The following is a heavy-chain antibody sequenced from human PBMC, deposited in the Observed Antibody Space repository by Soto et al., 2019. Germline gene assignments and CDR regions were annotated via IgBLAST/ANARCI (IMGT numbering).Heavy chain of an antibody. CDR3: AKSTARSYYYYGMDV. CDR1: GFTFSSYA. CDR2: ISGSGGST. J-gene: IGHJ6*02. D-gene: IGHD6-6*01. Sequence: GGSLRLSCAASGFTFSSYAMRWVRQAPGKGLEWVSAISGSGGSTYYADSVKGRFTISRDNSKNTLYLQMNSLRAEDTAVYYCAKSTARSYYYYGMDVWGQGTTVTVSS. V-gene: IGHV3-23*01.